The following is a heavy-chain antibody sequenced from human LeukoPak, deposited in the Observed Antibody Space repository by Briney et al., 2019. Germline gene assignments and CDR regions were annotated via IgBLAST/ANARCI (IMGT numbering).Heavy chain of an antibody. CDR3: AKGVLSSSWPNWFDP. V-gene: IGHV3-23*01. D-gene: IGHD6-13*01. Sequence: GGSLRLSCAASGFTFSSYAMSWVRQAPGKGLEWVSAISGSGGSTYYADSVKGRFTIPRDNSKNTLYLQMNSLRAEDTAVYYCAKGVLSSSWPNWFDPWGQGTLVTVSS. CDR1: GFTFSSYA. J-gene: IGHJ5*02. CDR2: ISGSGGST.